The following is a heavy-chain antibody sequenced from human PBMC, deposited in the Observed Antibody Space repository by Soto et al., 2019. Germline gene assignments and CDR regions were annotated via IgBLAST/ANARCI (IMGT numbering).Heavy chain of an antibody. J-gene: IGHJ6*02. D-gene: IGHD5-12*01. V-gene: IGHV3-21*01. Sequence: EVQLVESGGGLVKPGGSQRLSCAASGFTFSSYSMNWVRQAPGKGLEWVSSISSSSSYIYYADSVKGRFTISRDNAKNSLYLQMNSLRAEDTAVYYWASLFGNSGYDRSWFRAHNYYYYGMDVWGQGTTVTVSS. CDR3: ASLFGNSGYDRSWFRAHNYYYYGMDV. CDR2: ISSSSSYI. CDR1: GFTFSSYS.